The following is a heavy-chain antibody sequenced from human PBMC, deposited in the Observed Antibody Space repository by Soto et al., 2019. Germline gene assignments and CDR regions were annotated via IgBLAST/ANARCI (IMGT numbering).Heavy chain of an antibody. V-gene: IGHV3-33*01. CDR1: GFTFSSYG. D-gene: IGHD6-6*01. Sequence: QVQLVESGGGVVQPGRSLRLSCAASGFTFSSYGMHWVRQAPGKGLEWVAVIWYDGSNKYYADSVKGRFTISRDNSKNTLYLQMNSLRAEDTAVYYSARDRRLSNIAARNTIDYWGQGTLVTVSS. CDR3: ARDRRLSNIAARNTIDY. CDR2: IWYDGSNK. J-gene: IGHJ4*02.